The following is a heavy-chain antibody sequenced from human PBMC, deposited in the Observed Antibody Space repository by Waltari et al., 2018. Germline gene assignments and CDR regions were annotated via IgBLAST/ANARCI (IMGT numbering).Heavy chain of an antibody. V-gene: IGHV1-2*06. Sequence: VQLVQSGAEVKKPGASVKVSCKASGYTFTGYYMHWVRQAPGEGRGWMGRINPNSGAQNDAHKFQGRVATARNTSSSTAYMELSRRRAEDTAVYCCARDLVYSSGWYEPWVYWGQGTLVTVSS. CDR2: INPNSGAQ. CDR1: GYTFTGYY. D-gene: IGHD6-19*01. CDR3: ARDLVYSSGWYEPWVY. J-gene: IGHJ4*02.